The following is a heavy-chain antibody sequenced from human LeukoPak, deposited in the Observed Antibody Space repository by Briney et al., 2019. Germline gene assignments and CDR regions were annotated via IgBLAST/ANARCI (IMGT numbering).Heavy chain of an antibody. CDR3: ARAWELMVYAMDV. CDR2: IIPIFGTT. CDR1: GGTFNSYA. Sequence: SVKVSCKASGGTFNSYAIGWVRQAPGQGLEWMGGIIPIFGTTNYARKFRGRVTLTADKSTRTAYMELSSLRSEDTAVYYCARAWELMVYAMDVWGKGTTVTVSS. D-gene: IGHD2-8*01. V-gene: IGHV1-69*06. J-gene: IGHJ6*04.